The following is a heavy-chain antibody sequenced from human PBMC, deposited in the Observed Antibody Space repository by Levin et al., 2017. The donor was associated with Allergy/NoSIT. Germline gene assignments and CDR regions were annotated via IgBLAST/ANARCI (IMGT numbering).Heavy chain of an antibody. CDR2: IFHSGTT. CDR3: ARHRYYYDSSGVDDAFDI. Sequence: TSETLSLTCTVSGGSISSSSYYWGWIRQPPGKGLEWIGSIFHSGTTYYNPSLKSRVTISVDTSKNQFSLKLSSVTAAETAVYYCARHRYYYDSSGVDDAFDIWGQGTMVTVSS. J-gene: IGHJ3*02. CDR1: GGSISSSSYY. D-gene: IGHD3-22*01. V-gene: IGHV4-39*01.